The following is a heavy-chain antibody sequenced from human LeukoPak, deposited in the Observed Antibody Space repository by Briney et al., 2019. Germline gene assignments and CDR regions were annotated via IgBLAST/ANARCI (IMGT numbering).Heavy chain of an antibody. CDR1: GGSISSYY. CDR3: ARAALDSEHNWFDP. CDR2: IYYSGST. V-gene: IGHV4-59*01. J-gene: IGHJ5*02. D-gene: IGHD1-26*01. Sequence: PSETLSLTCTVSGGSISSYYWSWIRQPPGKGLEWIGYIYYSGSTNYNPSLKSRVTISVDTSKNQFSLKLSSVTAADTAVYYCARAALDSEHNWFDPWGQGTLVTVSS.